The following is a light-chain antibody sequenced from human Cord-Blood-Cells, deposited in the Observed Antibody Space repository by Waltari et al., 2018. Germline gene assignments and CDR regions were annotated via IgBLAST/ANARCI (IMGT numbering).Light chain of an antibody. V-gene: IGKV2-28*01. Sequence: DIVMTQSPLSLPVTPGEQAAISCRSSQSLLHSNGYNYLDSYLQKPGQSPQLLIYLGSNRASGVPDRFSGSGSGTDFTLKISRVEAEDVGVYYCMQALQTPRTFGQGTKVEIK. CDR2: LGS. CDR1: QSLLHSNGYNY. CDR3: MQALQTPRT. J-gene: IGKJ1*01.